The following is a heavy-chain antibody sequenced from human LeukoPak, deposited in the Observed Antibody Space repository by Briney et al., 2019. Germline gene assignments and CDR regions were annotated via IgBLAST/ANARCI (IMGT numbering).Heavy chain of an antibody. V-gene: IGHV4-39*01. CDR1: GGSIRSSYYY. CDR2: IYDSGST. J-gene: IGHJ4*02. CDR3: ARFGVAAYNFDY. D-gene: IGHD3-3*01. Sequence: PSETLSLTCTVSGGSIRSSYYYWGWIRQPPGKGLEWIGSIYDSGSTYYNPSLKSRVTISVDTSKNQFFLKLNSVTAADTAVYYCARFGVAAYNFDYWGQGTLVTVSS.